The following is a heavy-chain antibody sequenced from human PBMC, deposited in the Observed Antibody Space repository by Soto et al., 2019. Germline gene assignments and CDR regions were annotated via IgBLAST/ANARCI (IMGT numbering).Heavy chain of an antibody. D-gene: IGHD1-26*01. CDR3: AREGGSYDFDY. CDR1: GFTFSSYA. V-gene: IGHV3-23*01. Sequence: GGSLRLSCVASGFTFSSYALNWVRQAPGRGLEWVSAISGSGGTTYYADSVKGRFTISRDNSKNTLFLQMNSLRAEDTAVYYCAREGGSYDFDYWGQGTLVTVSS. J-gene: IGHJ4*02. CDR2: ISGSGGTT.